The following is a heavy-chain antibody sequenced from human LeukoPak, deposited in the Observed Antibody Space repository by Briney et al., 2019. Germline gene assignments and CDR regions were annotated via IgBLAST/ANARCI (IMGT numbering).Heavy chain of an antibody. Sequence: SETLSLACTVSGGSISSSSYYWGWIRQHPGKGLEWIGYIYYSGSTYYNPSLKSRVTISVDTSKNQFSLKLSSVTAADTAVYYCARDAPMTTAKPDAFDIWGQGTMVTVFS. V-gene: IGHV4-31*03. CDR3: ARDAPMTTAKPDAFDI. CDR2: IYYSGST. J-gene: IGHJ3*02. D-gene: IGHD4-17*01. CDR1: GGSISSSSYY.